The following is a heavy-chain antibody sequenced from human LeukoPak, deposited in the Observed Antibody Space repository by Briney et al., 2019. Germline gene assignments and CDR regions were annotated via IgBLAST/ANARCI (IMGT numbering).Heavy chain of an antibody. V-gene: IGHV3-49*04. D-gene: IGHD2-15*01. CDR3: SRGWSVAAAAHYDH. CDR2: IRSKANGGPT. Sequence: PVGCLRLSSIPSLFTPADDAMTSVRQAPGTGVEGVGFIRSKANGGPTEYAASVKGRFTISRDDCKSIAYLEVNSLQTEDTAVYYCSRGWSVAAAAHYDHWGEGTLVTVSS. CDR1: LFTPADDA. J-gene: IGHJ4*02.